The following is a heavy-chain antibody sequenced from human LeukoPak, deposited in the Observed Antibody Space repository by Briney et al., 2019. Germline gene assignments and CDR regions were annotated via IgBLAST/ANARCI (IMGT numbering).Heavy chain of an antibody. CDR2: IYRSGST. CDR1: DYSISSSSY. V-gene: IGHV4-38-2*02. Sequence: SETLSLTCTVSDYSISSSSYWAWIRQSPGKGLEWIGSIYRSGSTYYNPSLKNRVTISVDTSKNQFSLKLSSVTAADTAVYYCARDLVARFGPYFDYWGQGTLVTVSS. D-gene: IGHD2-2*01. CDR3: ARDLVARFGPYFDY. J-gene: IGHJ4*02.